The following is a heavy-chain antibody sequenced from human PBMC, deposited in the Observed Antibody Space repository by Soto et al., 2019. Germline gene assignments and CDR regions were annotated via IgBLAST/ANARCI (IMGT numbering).Heavy chain of an antibody. Sequence: QVQLVESGGGVVQPGRSLRLSCAASGFTFSSYAMHWVRQAPGKGLEWVAVISYDGSNKYYADSVKGRFTISRDNSKNTLYLQMNSLRAEDTAVYYCARGGSGWYKDGMDVWSQGTTVTVSS. V-gene: IGHV3-30-3*01. CDR1: GFTFSSYA. CDR2: ISYDGSNK. CDR3: ARGGSGWYKDGMDV. D-gene: IGHD6-19*01. J-gene: IGHJ6*02.